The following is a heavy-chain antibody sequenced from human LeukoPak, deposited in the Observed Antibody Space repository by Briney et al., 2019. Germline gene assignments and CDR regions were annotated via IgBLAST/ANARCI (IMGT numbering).Heavy chain of an antibody. CDR2: IGTAGDT. CDR3: ARGSRGYPPDY. D-gene: IGHD1-1*01. J-gene: IGHJ4*02. V-gene: IGHV3-13*04. CDR1: GFAFSSYD. Sequence: GGSLRLSCAASGFAFSSYDMHWVRQATGKGLEWVSAIGTAGDTYYPGSVKGRFTTSRENVKNSLYLQMNSLRAGDTAVYYCARGSRGYPPDYWGQGTLVTVSS.